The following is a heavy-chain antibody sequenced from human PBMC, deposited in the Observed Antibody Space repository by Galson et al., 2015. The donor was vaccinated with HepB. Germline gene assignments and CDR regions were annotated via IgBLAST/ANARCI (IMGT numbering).Heavy chain of an antibody. CDR2: IYPSESDP. D-gene: IGHD4-17*01. V-gene: IGHV5-51*01. CDR1: GYSFSSYW. CDR3: ASGYDYGDYVPSP. J-gene: IGHJ5*02. Sequence: QSGAEVKKPGESLKISCQSFGYSFSSYWIGWVRQMPGKGLEWMGIIYPSESDPSYSPSFQGQVTISADKSINTAYLQWSSLKASDTAIYYCASGYDYGDYVPSPWGQGTLVTVSS.